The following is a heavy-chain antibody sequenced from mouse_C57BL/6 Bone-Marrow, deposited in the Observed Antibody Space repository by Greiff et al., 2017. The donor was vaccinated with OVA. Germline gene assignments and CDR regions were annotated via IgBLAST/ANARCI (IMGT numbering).Heavy chain of an antibody. CDR3: AKESLYYDYLYFDY. V-gene: IGHV3-6*01. D-gene: IGHD2-4*01. CDR2: ISYDGSN. J-gene: IGHJ2*01. CDR1: GYSITSGYY. Sequence: EVQLQESGPGLVKPSQSLSLTCSVTGYSITSGYYWNWIRQFPGNKLEWMGYISYDGSNNYNPSLKNRISITRDTSKNQFFLKLNSVTTEDTATYYCAKESLYYDYLYFDYWGQGTTLTVSS.